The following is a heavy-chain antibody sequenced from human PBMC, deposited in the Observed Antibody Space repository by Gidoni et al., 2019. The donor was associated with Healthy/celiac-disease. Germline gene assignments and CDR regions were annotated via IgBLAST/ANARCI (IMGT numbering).Heavy chain of an antibody. CDR2: IIPILGIA. D-gene: IGHD2-2*01. Sequence: QVQLVHSGAEVKKPGSSVRVSCKASGGTLSSYTISWVRQATGQGLEWMGRIIPILGIAKYAQKFQGRGTITADKSTSTAYMELSSLRSEDTAVYYCARGSVRAVPDYWGQGTLVTVSS. V-gene: IGHV1-69*02. J-gene: IGHJ4*02. CDR1: GGTLSSYT. CDR3: ARGSVRAVPDY.